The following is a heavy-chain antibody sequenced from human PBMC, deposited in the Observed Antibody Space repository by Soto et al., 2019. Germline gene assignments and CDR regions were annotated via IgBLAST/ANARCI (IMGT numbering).Heavy chain of an antibody. Sequence: AAVKVSCKACGYIFTGYLMHWGRQAPGQGHEWMGWINPNSGGTNYAQKFQGRVTLTRDTSISTAYLDLSSLRSDDTAVYYCASFYINRGEFYFYGMDFWGQGSTVTGS. CDR3: ASFYINRGEFYFYGMDF. CDR1: GYIFTGYL. V-gene: IGHV1-2*02. D-gene: IGHD3-10*01. CDR2: INPNSGGT. J-gene: IGHJ6*02.